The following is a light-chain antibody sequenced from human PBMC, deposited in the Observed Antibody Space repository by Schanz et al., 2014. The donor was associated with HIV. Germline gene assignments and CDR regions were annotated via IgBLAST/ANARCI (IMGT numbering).Light chain of an antibody. CDR1: SSDVGGYNY. CDR2: DVT. V-gene: IGLV2-14*01. Sequence: QSALTQPASVSGSPGQSITISCTGTSSDVGGYNYVSWYQQHPGKAPKIMIYDVTKRPSGVPDRFSGSKSGNTASLSIFGLQAEDEADYYCSSLTTSSAPVFGTGTKLTVL. CDR3: SSLTTSSAPV. J-gene: IGLJ1*01.